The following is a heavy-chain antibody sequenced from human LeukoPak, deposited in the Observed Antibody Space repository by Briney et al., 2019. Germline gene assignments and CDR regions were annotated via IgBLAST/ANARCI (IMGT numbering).Heavy chain of an antibody. Sequence: PSETLSLTCTVSGGSIRSYYWSWIRQPPGKGLEWIGYIHYSGSANHNPSLKSRVTISVDTSKNQLSLKLSSVTAADTAVYYCAESKVISAFDIWGQGTMVTVSS. D-gene: IGHD3-22*01. J-gene: IGHJ3*02. V-gene: IGHV4-59*01. CDR2: IHYSGSA. CDR3: AESKVISAFDI. CDR1: GGSIRSYY.